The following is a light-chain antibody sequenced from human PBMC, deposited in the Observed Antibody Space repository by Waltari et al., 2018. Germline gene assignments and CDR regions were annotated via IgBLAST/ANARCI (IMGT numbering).Light chain of an antibody. J-gene: IGLJ2*01. Sequence: QSALTHPASVSGSPGQSITLSCTGPSSDVGSYNLVSCYQQHPGKAPKLMIYEVSKRPSGVSNRFSGSKSGNTASLTISGLQAEDEADYYCCSYAGSSTFDVVFGGGTKLTVL. CDR3: CSYAGSSTFDVV. V-gene: IGLV2-23*02. CDR1: SSDVGSYNL. CDR2: EVS.